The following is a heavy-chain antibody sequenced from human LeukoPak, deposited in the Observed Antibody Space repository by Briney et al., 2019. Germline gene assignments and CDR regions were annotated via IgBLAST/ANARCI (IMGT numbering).Heavy chain of an antibody. CDR2: MNPNSGNT. D-gene: IGHD3-10*01. J-gene: IGHJ5*02. V-gene: IGHV1-8*01. CDR1: GYTFTSYD. Sequence: ASVKVSCKASGYTFTSYDINWLRQATGQGLEWMGWMNPNSGNTGYAQKFQGRVTMTRNTSISTAYMELSSLRSDDTAVYYCARGRTVLLWFELDPWGQGTLVTVSS. CDR3: ARGRTVLLWFELDP.